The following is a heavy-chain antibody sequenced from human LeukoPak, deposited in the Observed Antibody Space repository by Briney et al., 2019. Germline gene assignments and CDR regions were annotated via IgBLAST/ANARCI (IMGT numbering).Heavy chain of an antibody. Sequence: GGSLRLSCAASGFTFSDYYMSWIRHAPGKGLEWVSYISSSGSTIYYADSVKGRFTISRDNAKNSLYLQMNSLRAEDTAVYYCARDSRSYYDFWSGLNWFDPWGQGTLVTVSS. CDR1: GFTFSDYY. D-gene: IGHD3-3*01. CDR2: ISSSGSTI. V-gene: IGHV3-11*01. CDR3: ARDSRSYYDFWSGLNWFDP. J-gene: IGHJ5*02.